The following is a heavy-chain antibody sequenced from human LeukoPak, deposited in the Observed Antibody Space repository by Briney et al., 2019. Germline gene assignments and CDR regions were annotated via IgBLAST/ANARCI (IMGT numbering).Heavy chain of an antibody. J-gene: IGHJ6*02. CDR2: TYYRSKWYN. V-gene: IGHV6-1*01. Sequence: SQTLSLTCAISGDSVSSNSVAWNWIRQSPSRGLEWLGRTYYRSKWYNDYAVSVKSRITINPDTSKNQFSLQLNSVTPEDTAVYYCARQRLYQGRGDYYGMDVWGRGTTVTVSS. CDR3: ARQRLYQGRGDYYGMDV. CDR1: GDSVSSNSVA. D-gene: IGHD1-26*01.